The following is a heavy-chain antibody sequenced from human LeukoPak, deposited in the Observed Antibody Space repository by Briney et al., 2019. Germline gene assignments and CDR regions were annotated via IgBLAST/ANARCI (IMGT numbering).Heavy chain of an antibody. D-gene: IGHD3/OR15-3a*01. Sequence: GGSLRLSWAASGFTFSRYAMTWVRRAPGKGLEWVSTIGDSDDKSYYPDSVKGRFTISSDLSKDTLFLEMHNLRAEDTAVYYCAKGRALWTYDFDSWGQGTLVTVSS. CDR1: GFTFSRYA. CDR2: IGDSDDKS. J-gene: IGHJ4*02. CDR3: AKGRALWTYDFDS. V-gene: IGHV3-23*01.